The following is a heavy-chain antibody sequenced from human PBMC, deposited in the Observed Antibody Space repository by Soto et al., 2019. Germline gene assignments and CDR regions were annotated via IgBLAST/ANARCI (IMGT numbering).Heavy chain of an antibody. CDR2: IYYSGRT. CDR1: GGSISSGDYY. Sequence: PSETLSLTCTVSGGSISSGDYYWSWIRQPPGKGLEWIGYIYYSGRTYYNPSLKSRVTISVDTSKNQFSLKLSSVTAADTAVYYCARDYRPEDAFDIWGQGTMVTVSS. J-gene: IGHJ3*02. CDR3: ARDYRPEDAFDI. V-gene: IGHV4-30-4*01.